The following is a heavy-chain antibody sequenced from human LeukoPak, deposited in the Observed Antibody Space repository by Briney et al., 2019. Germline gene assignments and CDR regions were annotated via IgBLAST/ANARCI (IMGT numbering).Heavy chain of an antibody. CDR1: GFTFSNAW. CDR3: ATLGPGYCSSATCSTLDY. Sequence: TGGSLRLSCAASGFTFSNAWMSWVRQAPGKGLEWVGHIKRKPDGGTTNYAAPVKGRFTISRDDSKNTLYLQMDSLNTEDTAVYYCATLGPGYCSSATCSTLDYWGQGALLTVSS. D-gene: IGHD2-2*02. V-gene: IGHV3-15*01. J-gene: IGHJ4*02. CDR2: IKRKPDGGTT.